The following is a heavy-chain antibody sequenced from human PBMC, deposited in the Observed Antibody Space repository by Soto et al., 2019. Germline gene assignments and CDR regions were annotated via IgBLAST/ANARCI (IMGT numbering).Heavy chain of an antibody. D-gene: IGHD1-26*01. CDR2: ISGSGGST. V-gene: IGHV3-23*01. CDR1: GFTFSSYA. CDR3: AREVVLTKWYFDN. Sequence: GGSLRLSCAASGFTFSSYAMGWVRQAPGKGLEWVSGISGSGGSTYYADSVKGRFTVSRDNSKNTLYLQMNSLRAEDTAVYFCAREVVLTKWYFDNWGQGISVTVSS. J-gene: IGHJ4*02.